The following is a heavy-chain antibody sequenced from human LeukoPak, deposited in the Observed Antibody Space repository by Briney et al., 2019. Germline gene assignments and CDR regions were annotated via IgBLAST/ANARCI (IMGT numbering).Heavy chain of an antibody. CDR3: AKTVARYSQLDY. Sequence: GGSLRLSCAASGFTFSSYAMSWVRQAPGKGLEWVPAISGSGGSTYYADSVKGRFTISRDNSKNTLYLQMNSLRAEDTAVYYCAKTVARYSQLDYWGQGTLVTVSS. CDR1: GFTFSSYA. CDR2: ISGSGGST. D-gene: IGHD6-19*01. J-gene: IGHJ4*02. V-gene: IGHV3-23*01.